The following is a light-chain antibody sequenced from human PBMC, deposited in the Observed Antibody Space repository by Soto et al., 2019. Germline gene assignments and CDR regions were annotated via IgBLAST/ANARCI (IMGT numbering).Light chain of an antibody. Sequence: QSALTQPASVSGSPGQSITISCTGTSRDVGGYNYVSWYQQHPGKAHKVMIYDVSNRPSGVSNRFSGSKSGNTASLTISGLQAEDEADYYCSSYTSSSTRVFGGGTKLTVL. CDR2: DVS. V-gene: IGLV2-14*01. J-gene: IGLJ2*01. CDR3: SSYTSSSTRV. CDR1: SRDVGGYNY.